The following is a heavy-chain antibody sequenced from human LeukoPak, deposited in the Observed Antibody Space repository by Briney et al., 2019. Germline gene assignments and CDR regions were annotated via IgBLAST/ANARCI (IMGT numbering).Heavy chain of an antibody. CDR3: ARGSSSSVLDAFDI. J-gene: IGHJ3*02. D-gene: IGHD6-6*01. V-gene: IGHV4-61*08. CDR2: IYYSGST. Sequence: PSQTLSLTCTVSGGSISSGGYYWSWIRQPPGKGLEWIGYIYYSGSTNYNPSLKSRVTISVDTSKNQFSLKLSSVTAADTAVYYCARGSSSSVLDAFDIWGQGTMVTVSS. CDR1: GGSISSGGYY.